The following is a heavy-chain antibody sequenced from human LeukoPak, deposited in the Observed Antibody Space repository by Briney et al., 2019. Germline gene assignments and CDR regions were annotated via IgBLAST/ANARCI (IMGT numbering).Heavy chain of an antibody. CDR2: ISSSGSTI. CDR3: AELGITMIGGV. Sequence: GGSLRLSCAASGFTFSSYEMNWVRQAPGKGLEWVSYISSSGSTIYYADSVKGRFTISRDNAKNSLYLQMSSLRAEDTAVYYCAELGITMIGGVWGKGTTVTTSS. CDR1: GFTFSSYE. D-gene: IGHD3-10*02. V-gene: IGHV3-48*03. J-gene: IGHJ6*04.